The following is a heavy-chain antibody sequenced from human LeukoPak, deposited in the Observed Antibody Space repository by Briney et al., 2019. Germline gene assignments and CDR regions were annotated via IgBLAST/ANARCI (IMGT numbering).Heavy chain of an antibody. D-gene: IGHD3-10*01. V-gene: IGHV3-23*01. CDR3: ARDLDGSGNVNWFDP. CDR1: GFTFSSYA. Sequence: GGSLRLSCAASGFTFSSYALSWVRQAPGKGLEWVSAISGSGVNTFYADSVKGRFTISRDNSNNMLYLQMNSLRAEDTAVYYCARDLDGSGNVNWFDPWGQGTLVTVSS. CDR2: ISGSGVNT. J-gene: IGHJ5*02.